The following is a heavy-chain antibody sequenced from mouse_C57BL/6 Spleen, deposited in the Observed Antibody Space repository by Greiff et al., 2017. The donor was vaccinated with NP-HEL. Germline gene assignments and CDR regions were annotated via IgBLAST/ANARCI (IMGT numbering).Heavy chain of an antibody. CDR2: IYPGDGDT. CDR3: ARGPYSPMDY. D-gene: IGHD2-12*01. J-gene: IGHJ4*01. V-gene: IGHV1-82*01. Sequence: QVQLKQSGPELVKPGASVKISCKASGYAFSSSWMNWVKQRPGKGLEWIGRIYPGDGDTNYNGKFKGKATLTADKSSSTAYMQLSSLTSEDSAVYFCARGPYSPMDYWGQGTSVTVSS. CDR1: GYAFSSSW.